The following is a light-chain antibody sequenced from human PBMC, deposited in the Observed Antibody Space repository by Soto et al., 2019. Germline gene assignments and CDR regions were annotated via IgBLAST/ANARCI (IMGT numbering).Light chain of an antibody. CDR2: SNN. Sequence: QSVLTQPPSASGTPGQRVTISCSGSSSNIGSNTVYWYQQLPGTAPNLLIYSNNQRPSGVPDRFSGSKSGTSASLAISGLQSEDEADYYCAAWDDSLNGYVFGTGTKLTVL. J-gene: IGLJ1*01. CDR1: SSNIGSNT. V-gene: IGLV1-44*01. CDR3: AAWDDSLNGYV.